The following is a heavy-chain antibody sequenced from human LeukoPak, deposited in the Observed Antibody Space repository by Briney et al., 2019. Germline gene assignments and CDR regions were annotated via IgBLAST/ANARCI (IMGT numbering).Heavy chain of an antibody. D-gene: IGHD3-10*01. J-gene: IGHJ4*02. V-gene: IGHV4-39*07. Sequence: PSETLSLTCTVSGGSISSSSYYWGWIRQPPGKGLEWIGSIYYSGSTYYNPSLKSRVTISVDTSKNQFSLKLSSVTAADTAVYYCARSVNYYGSGSYYNEEDWGQGTLVTVSS. CDR2: IYYSGST. CDR3: ARSVNYYGSGSYYNEED. CDR1: GGSISSSSYY.